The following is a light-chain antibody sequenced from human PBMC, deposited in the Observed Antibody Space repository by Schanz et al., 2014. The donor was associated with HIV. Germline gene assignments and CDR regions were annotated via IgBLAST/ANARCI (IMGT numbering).Light chain of an antibody. V-gene: IGKV3-20*01. CDR3: QQYGSSPWT. J-gene: IGKJ1*01. CDR1: QSVGTN. CDR2: GAS. Sequence: EIVLTQSPATLSMSPGERATLSCRASQSVGTNLAWFQQKPGQAPRLLIYGASTRATGVPDRFSGSGSGTDFTLTISRVEPEDYAVYYCQQYGSSPWTFGQGTRVEIK.